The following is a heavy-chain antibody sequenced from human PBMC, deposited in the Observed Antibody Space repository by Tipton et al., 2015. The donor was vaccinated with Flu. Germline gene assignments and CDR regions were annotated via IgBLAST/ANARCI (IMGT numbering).Heavy chain of an antibody. D-gene: IGHD3-10*01. CDR2: IYYSAST. Sequence: LRLSCTVSGGSISSSSYYWGWIRQPPGKGLEWIGGIYYSASTYYNPSLKSRVTISVDTSKNQFSLKLSSVTAADTAVYYCARQLWSRAFDIWGRGTMVTVSS. CDR1: GGSISSSSYY. J-gene: IGHJ3*02. CDR3: ARQLWSRAFDI. V-gene: IGHV4-39*07.